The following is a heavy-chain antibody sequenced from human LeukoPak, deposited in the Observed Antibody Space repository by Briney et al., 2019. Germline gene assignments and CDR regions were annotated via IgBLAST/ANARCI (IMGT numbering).Heavy chain of an antibody. V-gene: IGHV4-59*01. CDR3: ASINRAGYNIDY. Sequence: SETLSLTCTVSGGSISSYYWSWIRQPPGKGLEWVGYIYYSGSTKYNPSLKSRVTIAVDTSKNQFSLKLSSVTAADTAVYYCASINRAGYNIDYWGQGTLVTVSS. CDR1: GGSISSYY. D-gene: IGHD5-24*01. J-gene: IGHJ4*02. CDR2: IYYSGST.